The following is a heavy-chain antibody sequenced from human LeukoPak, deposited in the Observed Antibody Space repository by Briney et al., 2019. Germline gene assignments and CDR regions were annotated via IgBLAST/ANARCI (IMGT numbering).Heavy chain of an antibody. J-gene: IGHJ4*02. Sequence: SETLSLTCTVSGGSISSYYWSWIRQPPGKGLEWIGYIYYSGSTNYNPSLKSRVTISVDTSKNQFSLKLSSVTAADTAVYYCAREVTSGLYLLDYCGQGTLVTVSS. V-gene: IGHV4-59*01. CDR2: IYYSGST. CDR1: GGSISSYY. CDR3: AREVTSGLYLLDY. D-gene: IGHD6-19*01.